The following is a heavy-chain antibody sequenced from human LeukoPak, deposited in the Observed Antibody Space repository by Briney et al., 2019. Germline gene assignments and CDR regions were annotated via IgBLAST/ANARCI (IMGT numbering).Heavy chain of an antibody. V-gene: IGHV3-74*03. J-gene: IGHJ4*02. CDR1: GFTFSNHW. D-gene: IGHD2-15*01. CDR3: AREWPRGGKYCDY. CDR2: INNGGDTM. Sequence: GGSLRLSCAASGFTFSNHWMHWVRQAPGKGPEWISRINNGGDTMEYADSVRGRFFISRDSAKNTLSLQMSGLGADDTAVYYCAREWPRGGKYCDYWGQGTLVTVSS.